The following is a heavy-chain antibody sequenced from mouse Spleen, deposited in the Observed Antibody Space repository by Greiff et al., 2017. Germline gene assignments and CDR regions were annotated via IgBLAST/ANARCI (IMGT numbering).Heavy chain of an antibody. CDR2: ISYDGSN. V-gene: IGHV3-6*01. CDR3: ARGGGYDGYFDY. D-gene: IGHD2-2*01. Sequence: EVQLQESGPGLVKPSQSLSLTCSVTGYSITSGYYWNWIRQFPGNKLEWMGYISYDGSNNYNPSLKNRISITRDTSKNQFFLKLNSVTTEDTATYYCARGGGYDGYFDYWGQGTTLTVSS. CDR1: GYSITSGYY. J-gene: IGHJ2*01.